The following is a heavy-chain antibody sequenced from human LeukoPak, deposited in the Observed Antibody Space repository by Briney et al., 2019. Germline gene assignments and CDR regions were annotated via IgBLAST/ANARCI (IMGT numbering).Heavy chain of an antibody. J-gene: IGHJ2*01. CDR1: GGSLSSGGYS. D-gene: IGHD2-2*01. CDR2: IYHSGST. V-gene: IGHV4-30-2*01. Sequence: SETLSLTCAVSGGSLSSGGYSWSWIRQPPGKGLEWIGYIYHSGSTYYNPSLKSRVTISVDRSKNQFSLKLSSVTAADTAVYYCARTPAGYFDLWGRGTLVTVSS. CDR3: ARTPAGYFDL.